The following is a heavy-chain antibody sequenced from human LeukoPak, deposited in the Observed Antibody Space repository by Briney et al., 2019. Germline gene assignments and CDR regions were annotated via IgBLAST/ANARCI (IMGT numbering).Heavy chain of an antibody. Sequence: ASVKVSCKASGYTFSSYGINWVRQAPGQGLEWMGWISAYKGKTNYAQKVQGRVTMTTDTSTSTAYMELRSLRSDGTAVYYCARGGDGDILTGLVFDYWGQGTLVTVSS. CDR3: ARGGDGDILTGLVFDY. D-gene: IGHD3-9*01. CDR2: ISAYKGKT. V-gene: IGHV1-18*04. CDR1: GYTFSSYG. J-gene: IGHJ4*02.